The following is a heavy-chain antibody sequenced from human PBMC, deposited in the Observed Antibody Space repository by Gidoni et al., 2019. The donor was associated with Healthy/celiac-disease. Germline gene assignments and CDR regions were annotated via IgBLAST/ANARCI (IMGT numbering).Heavy chain of an antibody. J-gene: IGHJ6*04. D-gene: IGHD2-15*01. CDR1: GYTFPSYY. CDR3: AREMGDIVAGYGMDV. V-gene: IGHV1-46*03. Sequence: QVQLVQSGAEVKKPGASVKVSCQASGYTFPSYYMHWVRQAPGQGLEWMGIINPSGGSTSYAQKFQGRVTMTRDTSTSTVYMELSSLRSEDTAVYYCAREMGDIVAGYGMDVWGKGTTVTVSS. CDR2: INPSGGST.